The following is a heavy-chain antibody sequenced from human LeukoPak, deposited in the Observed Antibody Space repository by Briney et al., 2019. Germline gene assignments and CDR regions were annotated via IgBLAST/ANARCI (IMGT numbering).Heavy chain of an antibody. CDR1: GGTFSSYA. CDR3: ARVSVWGSYRYLDY. V-gene: IGHV1-69*04. Sequence: GASVKVSCKASGGTFSSYAISWVRQAPGQGLEWMGRIIPILGIANYAQKFQGRVTMTRDTSISTAYMELSRLRSDDTAVYYCARVSVWGSYRYLDYWGQGTLVTVSS. J-gene: IGHJ4*02. CDR2: IIPILGIA. D-gene: IGHD3-16*02.